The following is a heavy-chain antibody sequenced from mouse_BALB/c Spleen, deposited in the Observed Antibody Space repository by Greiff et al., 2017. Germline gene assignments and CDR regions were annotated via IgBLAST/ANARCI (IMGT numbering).Heavy chain of an antibody. V-gene: IGHV1-80*01. CDR2: IYPGDGDT. CDR3: ARYGYYYFDY. D-gene: IGHD2-2*01. CDR1: GYAFSSYW. Sequence: VQRVESGAELVRPGSSVKISCKASGYAFSSYWMNWVKQRPGQGLEWIGQIYPGDGDTNYNGKFKGKATLTADKSSSTAYMQLSSLTSEDSAVYFCARYGYYYFDYWGQGTTLTVSS. J-gene: IGHJ2*01.